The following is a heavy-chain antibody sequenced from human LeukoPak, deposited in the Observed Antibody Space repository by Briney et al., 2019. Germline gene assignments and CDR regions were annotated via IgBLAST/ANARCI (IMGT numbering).Heavy chain of an antibody. CDR1: GFTFSSYR. D-gene: IGHD3-3*01. J-gene: IGHJ4*02. Sequence: GGSLRLSCAVSGFTFSSYRMSWVRQAPGKGLEWVSSISTSSSSKYYADSVKGRFTISRDNTKNSLYLQMNSLRVEDTAVFYCARDQYDTWSRRGNFDSWGQGTLVIVSS. CDR2: ISTSSSSK. CDR3: ARDQYDTWSRRGNFDS. V-gene: IGHV3-21*04.